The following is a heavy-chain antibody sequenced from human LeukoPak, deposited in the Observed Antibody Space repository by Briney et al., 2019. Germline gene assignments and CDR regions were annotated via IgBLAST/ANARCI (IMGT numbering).Heavy chain of an antibody. V-gene: IGHV1-24*01. CDR2: FDPEDGET. CDR3: ATSGTVLRFLEWLLFPGLYGMDV. CDR1: GYTLTELS. J-gene: IGHJ6*02. D-gene: IGHD3-3*01. Sequence: GASVKVSCKVSGYTLTELSMHWVRQAPGKGLEWMGGFDPEDGETIYAQKFQGRVTMTEDTSTDTAYMELSSLRSEDTAVHYCATSGTVLRFLEWLLFPGLYGMDVWGQGTTVTVSS.